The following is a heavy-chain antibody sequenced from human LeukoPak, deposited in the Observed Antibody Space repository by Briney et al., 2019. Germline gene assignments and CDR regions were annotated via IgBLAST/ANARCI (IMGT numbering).Heavy chain of an antibody. J-gene: IGHJ3*02. CDR1: GGSISSGDYY. Sequence: SETLSLTCTVSGGSISSGDYYWSWIRQPPGKGLEWIGYIYYSGSTYYNPSLKGRVTISVDTSKNQFSLKLSSVTAADTAVYYCARESSIYGSGTDAFDIWGQGTMVTVSS. V-gene: IGHV4-30-4*01. D-gene: IGHD3-10*01. CDR3: ARESSIYGSGTDAFDI. CDR2: IYYSGST.